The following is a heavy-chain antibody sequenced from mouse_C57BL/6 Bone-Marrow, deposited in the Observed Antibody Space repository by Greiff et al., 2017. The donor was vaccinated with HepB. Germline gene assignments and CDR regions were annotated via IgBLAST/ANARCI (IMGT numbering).Heavy chain of an antibody. J-gene: IGHJ2*01. D-gene: IGHD2-3*01. Sequence: EVQGVESGGDLVKPGGSLKLSCAASGFTFSSYGLSWVRQTPDKRLEWVATISSGGSYTYYPDSVKGRFTISRDNAKNTLYLQMSRLKSEDTAMYYCARHGWLDYFDYWGQGTTLTVSS. CDR1: GFTFSSYG. CDR3: ARHGWLDYFDY. CDR2: ISSGGSYT. V-gene: IGHV5-6*01.